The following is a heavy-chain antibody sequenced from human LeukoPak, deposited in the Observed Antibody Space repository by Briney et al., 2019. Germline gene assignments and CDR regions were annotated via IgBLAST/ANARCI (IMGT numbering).Heavy chain of an antibody. Sequence: SETLSLTCVVYGGSFSGHYWSWIRQPPGKGLEWIGETNHSGSVNYNPSLKSRVTVSADASKNQFSLKLNSVTAADTAVYYCAFTTGTYYLDLWGQGTLVTVSS. CDR1: GGSFSGHY. CDR3: AFTTGTYYLDL. CDR2: TNHSGSV. J-gene: IGHJ4*02. V-gene: IGHV4-34*01. D-gene: IGHD1-26*01.